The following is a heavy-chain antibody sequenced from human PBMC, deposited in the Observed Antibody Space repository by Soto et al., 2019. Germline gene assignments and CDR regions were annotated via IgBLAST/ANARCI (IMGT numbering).Heavy chain of an antibody. CDR2: ISSSSSDI. CDR1: GFTFSSYS. CDR3: ARAPHCRGGSCHGPFDP. J-gene: IGHJ5*02. D-gene: IGHD2-15*01. Sequence: EVPLVESGGGLVKPGGSLRLSCAASGFTFSSYSMNLVRQAPGKGLEWVSSISSSSSDIYYAGSVKGRFTISRDNAKNSLYLQRNSLGAEDTAVYYGARAPHCRGGSCHGPFDPWGQGNLVTVAA. V-gene: IGHV3-21*01.